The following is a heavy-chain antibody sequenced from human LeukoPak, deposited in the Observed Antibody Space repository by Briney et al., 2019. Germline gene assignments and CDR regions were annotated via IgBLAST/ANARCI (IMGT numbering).Heavy chain of an antibody. CDR1: GYTFTSYD. J-gene: IGHJ6*03. V-gene: IGHV1-8*01. CDR2: MNPNSGNT. Sequence: GASVKVSCKASGYTFTSYDINWVRQATGQGLEWMGWMNPNSGNTGYAQKFQGRVTMTRNTSISTAYVELSSLRSEDTAVYYCARGGYSSSWYRAVYYYYYMDVWGKGTTVTVSS. D-gene: IGHD6-13*01. CDR3: ARGGYSSSWYRAVYYYYYMDV.